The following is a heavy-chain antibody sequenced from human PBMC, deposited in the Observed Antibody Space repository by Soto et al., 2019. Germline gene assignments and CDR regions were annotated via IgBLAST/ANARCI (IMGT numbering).Heavy chain of an antibody. J-gene: IGHJ4*02. CDR1: GYTFTGYY. CDR2: INPNSGGT. CDR3: AREGGYCSSTSCSARDY. Sequence: QVQLVQSGAEVKKPGASVKVSCKASGYTFTGYYMHWVRQAPGQGLEWMGWINPNSGGTNYAQKFQGWVTMTRDTSISTAYMELSRLRSDDTAVYYCAREGGYCSSTSCSARDYWGQGTLVTVSS. D-gene: IGHD2-2*01. V-gene: IGHV1-2*04.